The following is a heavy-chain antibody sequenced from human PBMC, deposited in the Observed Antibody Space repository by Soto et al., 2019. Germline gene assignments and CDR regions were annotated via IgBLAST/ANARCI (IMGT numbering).Heavy chain of an antibody. V-gene: IGHV1-58*01. CDR2: VVVGSGNT. CDR3: AASHPRIAAAAYYYYYGMDV. CDR1: GFTFTSSA. D-gene: IGHD6-13*01. Sequence: ASVKVSCKXSGFTFTSSAVQWVRQARGQRLEWIGWVVVGSGNTNYAQKFQERVTITRDMSTSTAYMELSSLRSEDTAVYYCAASHPRIAAAAYYYYYGMDVWGQGTTVTVSS. J-gene: IGHJ6*02.